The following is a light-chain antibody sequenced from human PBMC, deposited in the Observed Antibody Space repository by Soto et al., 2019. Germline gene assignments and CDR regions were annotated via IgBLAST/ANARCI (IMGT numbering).Light chain of an antibody. CDR3: QQYGSSPVT. CDR2: GAS. J-gene: IGKJ1*01. CDR1: QSISSNY. Sequence: EVVLTQSPGTLSLSPGERATLSCRASQSISSNYLAWYQQKPGKAPRPLIYGASSRATGVPDRFSGSGSGTDFTLTISRLEPEDFAVYYCQQYGSSPVTFGQGTQVEIK. V-gene: IGKV3-20*01.